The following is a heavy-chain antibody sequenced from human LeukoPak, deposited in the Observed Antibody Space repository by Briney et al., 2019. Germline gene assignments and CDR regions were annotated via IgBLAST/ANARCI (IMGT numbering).Heavy chain of an antibody. CDR3: ARGDGYNPFDY. CDR2: IYYSGST. Sequence: SETLSLTCTVSGGSISSSSYSWGWLRQPPGKGLEWIGSIYYSGSTYYNPSLKSRVTISVDTSKNQFSLKLSSVTAADTAVYYCARGDGYNPFDYWGQGTLVTVSS. D-gene: IGHD5-24*01. CDR1: GGSISSSSYS. V-gene: IGHV4-39*01. J-gene: IGHJ4*02.